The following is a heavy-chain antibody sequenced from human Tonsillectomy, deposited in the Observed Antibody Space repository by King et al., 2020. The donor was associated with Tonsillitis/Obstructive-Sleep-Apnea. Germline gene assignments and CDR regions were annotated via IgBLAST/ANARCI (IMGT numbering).Heavy chain of an antibody. Sequence: VPLVASGGGLVQSGGSLRLSCAASGFTFSSYAMSWVRQAPGKGLEWVSVISDSGGSTYYADSVRGRFTISRDNSKNTLYLQMNSLRAADTAVYYCAKLYGGNSGSHFDYWGQGTLVTVSS. CDR2: ISDSGGST. J-gene: IGHJ4*02. D-gene: IGHD4-23*01. V-gene: IGHV3-23*04. CDR1: GFTFSSYA. CDR3: AKLYGGNSGSHFDY.